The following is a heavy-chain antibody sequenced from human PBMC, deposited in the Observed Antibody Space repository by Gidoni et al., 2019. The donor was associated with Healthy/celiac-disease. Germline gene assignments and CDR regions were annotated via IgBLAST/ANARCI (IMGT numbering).Heavy chain of an antibody. J-gene: IGHJ4*02. CDR1: GFTFSSYE. Sequence: EVQLVESGGGLVQPGGSLRLPCAASGFTFSSYEMNWVRQAPGKGLEWVSYISSSGSTIYYADSVKGRFTISRDKAKNSLYLQMNSLRAEDTAVYYCARDPRPYYYGSGSPYFDYWGQGTLVTVSS. CDR2: ISSSGSTI. CDR3: ARDPRPYYYGSGSPYFDY. D-gene: IGHD3-10*01. V-gene: IGHV3-48*03.